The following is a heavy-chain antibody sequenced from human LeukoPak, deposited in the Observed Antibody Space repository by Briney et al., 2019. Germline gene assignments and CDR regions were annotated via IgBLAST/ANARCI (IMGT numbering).Heavy chain of an antibody. J-gene: IGHJ4*02. CDR2: INHSGST. D-gene: IGHD3-22*01. CDR3: ARAHSGYDSSGYYPFDY. V-gene: IGHV4-34*01. Sequence: SETLSLTCAVYGGSFSGYCWSWIRQPPGKGLEWIGEINHSGSTNYNPSLKSRVTISVDTSKNQFSLKLSSVTAADTAVYYCARAHSGYDSSGYYPFDYWGQGTLVTVSS. CDR1: GGSFSGYC.